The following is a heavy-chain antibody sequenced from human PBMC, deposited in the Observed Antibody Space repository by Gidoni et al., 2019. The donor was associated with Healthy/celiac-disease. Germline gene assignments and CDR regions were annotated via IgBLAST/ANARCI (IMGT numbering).Heavy chain of an antibody. V-gene: IGHV3-72*01. D-gene: IGHD3-9*01. CDR3: ARETMYYDILTGYQYYFDY. CDR2: TRNKANSYTT. Sequence: EVQLVESGGGLVQPGGSLRLSCAASGFTFSDHYMDWVRQAPGKGLEWVGRTRNKANSYTTEYAASVKGRFTISRDDSKNSLYLQMNSLKTEDTAVYYCARETMYYDILTGYQYYFDYWGQGTLVTVSS. CDR1: GFTFSDHY. J-gene: IGHJ4*02.